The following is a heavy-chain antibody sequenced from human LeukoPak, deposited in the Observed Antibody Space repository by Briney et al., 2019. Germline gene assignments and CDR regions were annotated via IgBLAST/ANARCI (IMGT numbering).Heavy chain of an antibody. CDR2: LYYSGST. CDR3: TRGATSFYYFDQ. V-gene: IGHV4-59*01. CDR1: GGSFSGYY. Sequence: SETLSLTCAVYGGSFSGYYWSWVRQPPGRGLEWIGYLYYSGSTVYNPSLKSRLTISVDTSKNQFSLKLGSVTATDTAVYYCTRGATSFYYFDQWAQGTPVTVSS. D-gene: IGHD2-2*01. J-gene: IGHJ4*02.